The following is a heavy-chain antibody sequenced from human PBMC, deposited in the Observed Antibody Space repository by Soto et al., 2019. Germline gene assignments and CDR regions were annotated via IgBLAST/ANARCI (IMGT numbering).Heavy chain of an antibody. CDR3: ARGGGSRRLDS. CDR1: GGSMSSYF. D-gene: IGHD3-16*01. J-gene: IGHJ4*02. Sequence: QVQLQESGPGLVKPSETLSLNCSVSGGSMSSYFWSWIRQPPGKGLEWIGYIYYGGSTKYNPSLKGRVTISLDTSKNQFSLDLTSLTAADTAVYYCARGGGSRRLDSWGQGALVTVSS. V-gene: IGHV4-59*01. CDR2: IYYGGST.